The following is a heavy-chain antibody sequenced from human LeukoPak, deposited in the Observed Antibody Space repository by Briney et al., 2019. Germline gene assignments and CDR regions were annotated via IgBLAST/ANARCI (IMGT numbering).Heavy chain of an antibody. V-gene: IGHV3-48*01. CDR3: AKDPYRVVVATGNYLDP. D-gene: IGHD2-21*01. J-gene: IGHJ5*02. CDR2: ITTSSDEI. Sequence: GGSLRLSCAASGFTFSSYNMNWVRQAPGKGLEWISYITTSSDEIYYADSVKGRFTISRDNARNSLYLQMNSLRVEDTAVYYCAKDPYRVVVATGNYLDPWGQGTLVTVS. CDR1: GFTFSSYN.